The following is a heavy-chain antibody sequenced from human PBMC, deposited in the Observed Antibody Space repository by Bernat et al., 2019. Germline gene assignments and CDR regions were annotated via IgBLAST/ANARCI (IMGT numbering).Heavy chain of an antibody. V-gene: IGHV3-23*01. Sequence: EVQLLESGGGLVQPGGSLRLSCAAPGITFNSYVMRWVRQAPGKGLEWVSSITKSGDSTYYADSVKGRFTISRDNSKNTLYLQMNSLRAEDTAVYYCASGVSGSQVFFEHWGQGTLVTVSS. CDR3: ASGVSGSQVFFEH. D-gene: IGHD1-26*01. J-gene: IGHJ4*02. CDR2: ITKSGDST. CDR1: GITFNSYV.